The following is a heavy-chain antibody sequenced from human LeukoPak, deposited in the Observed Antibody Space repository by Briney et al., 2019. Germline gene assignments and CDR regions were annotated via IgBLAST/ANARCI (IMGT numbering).Heavy chain of an antibody. CDR3: ARDNYGDYVEVFDY. CDR2: IYSGGST. D-gene: IGHD4-17*01. J-gene: IGHJ4*02. Sequence: PGGSLRLSCAASGFTVSSNYMSWVRQAPGKGLEWVSVIYSGGSTYYADSVKGRFTISRHNSKNTLYLQMNSLRAEDTAVYFCARDNYGDYVEVFDYWGQGTLVTVSS. CDR1: GFTVSSNY. V-gene: IGHV3-53*04.